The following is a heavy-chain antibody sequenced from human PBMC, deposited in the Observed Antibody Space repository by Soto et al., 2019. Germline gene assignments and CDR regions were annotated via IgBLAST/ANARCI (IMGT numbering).Heavy chain of an antibody. CDR2: INAFDDDT. CDR3: ARNLYGRAFDI. V-gene: IGHV1-18*04. J-gene: IGHJ3*02. D-gene: IGHD2-8*01. CDR1: AYTFTSYH. Sequence: QAQLEQSGPEVKRPGASLKVSCKASAYTFTSYHISWVRQAPGQGLEWIGWINAFDDDTNYSQKSQDRVTMTAHRSTDTAYLDLRSLGSDDTAIYYCARNLYGRAFDIWGQGTMVTVSS.